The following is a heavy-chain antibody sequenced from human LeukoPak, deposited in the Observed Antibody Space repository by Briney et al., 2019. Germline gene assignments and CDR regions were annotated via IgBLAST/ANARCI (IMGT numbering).Heavy chain of an antibody. J-gene: IGHJ4*02. V-gene: IGHV4-59*01. D-gene: IGHD4/OR15-4a*01. CDR3: ARDEYGGPFDY. Sequence: SETLSLTCTVSGGSINNYNWNWIRQPPGKGLEWIGYMSYSGNTYYNPSLKSRVTISVDMSKNQFYLQMSSVTAADTAVYYCARDEYGGPFDYWGQGALVTVSS. CDR1: GGSINNYN. CDR2: MSYSGNT.